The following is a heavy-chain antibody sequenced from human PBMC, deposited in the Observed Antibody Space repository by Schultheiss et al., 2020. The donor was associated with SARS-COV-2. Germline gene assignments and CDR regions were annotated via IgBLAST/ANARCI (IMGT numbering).Heavy chain of an antibody. CDR2: ISSSGSTI. D-gene: IGHD6-19*01. CDR3: ARFDSSGWYRCFDY. CDR1: GFTFSDYY. Sequence: GGSLRLSCAASGFTFSDYYMSWIRQAPGKGLEWVSYISSSGSTIYYADSVKGRFTISRDNAKNSLYLQMNSLRAEDTAVYYCARFDSSGWYRCFDYWGQGTLVTVSS. J-gene: IGHJ4*02. V-gene: IGHV3-11*04.